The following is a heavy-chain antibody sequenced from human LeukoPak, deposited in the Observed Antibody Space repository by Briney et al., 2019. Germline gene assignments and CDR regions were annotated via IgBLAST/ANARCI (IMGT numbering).Heavy chain of an antibody. D-gene: IGHD3-22*01. CDR2: ISWNSGSI. V-gene: IGHV3-9*01. CDR3: AKGYYDSSGYYSDAFDI. Sequence: GGSLRLSCAASGVTFDDYAMHWVRQAPGKGLEWVSGISWNSGSIGYADSVKGRFTISRDNAKNSLYLQMNSLRAEDTALYYCAKGYYDSSGYYSDAFDIWGQGTMVTVSS. J-gene: IGHJ3*02. CDR1: GVTFDDYA.